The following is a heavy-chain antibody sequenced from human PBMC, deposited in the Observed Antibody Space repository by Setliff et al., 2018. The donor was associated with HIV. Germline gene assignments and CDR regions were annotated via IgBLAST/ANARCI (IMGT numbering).Heavy chain of an antibody. CDR3: VRGGVRGTEYVYLDF. CDR1: GGSFSTYA. V-gene: IGHV1-69*06. CDR2: IIPLFETP. Sequence: ASVKVSCKSSGGSFSTYAINWVRQAPGQGLEWMGNIIPLFETPDAAPRFRGRVTITADKSTSTAYRELSSLTYDDPAVYYCVRGGVRGTEYVYLDFWGQGTLVTVSS. D-gene: IGHD3-10*01. J-gene: IGHJ4*02.